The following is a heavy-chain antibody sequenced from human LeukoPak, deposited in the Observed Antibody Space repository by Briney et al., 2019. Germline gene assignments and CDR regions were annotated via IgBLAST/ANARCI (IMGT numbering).Heavy chain of an antibody. CDR3: ARVDGPFDY. D-gene: IGHD3/OR15-3a*01. Sequence: PGGSLRLSCAASGFTFSSYAMSWVRQAPGKGLEWVSAISGSGGSTYYADSVKGRFTISRDNAKNSLYLQMNSLRAEDTAVYYCARVDGPFDYWGQGTLVTVSS. J-gene: IGHJ4*02. CDR2: ISGSGGST. CDR1: GFTFSSYA. V-gene: IGHV3-23*01.